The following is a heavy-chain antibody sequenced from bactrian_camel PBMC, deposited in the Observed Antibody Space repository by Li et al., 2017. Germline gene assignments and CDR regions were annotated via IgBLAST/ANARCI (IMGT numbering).Heavy chain of an antibody. CDR3: ETRGK. Sequence: HVQLVESGGGTVQHGGSLRLSCTSNVYTTGFRCMAWFRHGRGKQGEGVATIDSDGRSSYADSVKGRFTISRDNAKNTLYLQLSRLKTEDTAMYYCETRGKRGQGTQVTVS. V-gene: IGHV3S53*01. J-gene: IGHJ4*01. CDR1: VYTTGFRC. CDR2: IDSDGRS.